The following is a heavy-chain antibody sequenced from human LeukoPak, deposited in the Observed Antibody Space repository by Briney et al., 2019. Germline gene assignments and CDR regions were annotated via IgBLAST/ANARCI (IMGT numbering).Heavy chain of an antibody. CDR3: ARALGYCSSTSCYPDY. CDR1: GGSISSGDYY. Sequence: PSQTLSLTCTVSGGSISSGDYYWSWIRQPPGKGLEWIGYIYYSGSTYYNPSLKSRVTISVDTSKNQFSLKLRSVTAADTAVYYCARALGYCSSTSCYPDYWGQGTLVTVSS. V-gene: IGHV4-30-4*01. J-gene: IGHJ4*02. D-gene: IGHD2-2*01. CDR2: IYYSGST.